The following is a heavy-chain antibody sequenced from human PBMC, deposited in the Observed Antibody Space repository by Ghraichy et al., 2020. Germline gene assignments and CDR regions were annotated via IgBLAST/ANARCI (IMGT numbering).Heavy chain of an antibody. CDR2: IDFSGRTI. D-gene: IGHD3-3*01. J-gene: IGHJ6*02. CDR3: ARGFGLASYYYAMDV. Sequence: GGSLRLSCAASGFTFSSYEMNWVRQAPGKGLEWVSYIDFSGRTINYADSVRGRFTISRDNAKNSVYLQMTSLRVEDTAVYYCARGFGLASYYYAMDVWGQGTTVTVSS. CDR1: GFTFSSYE. V-gene: IGHV3-48*03.